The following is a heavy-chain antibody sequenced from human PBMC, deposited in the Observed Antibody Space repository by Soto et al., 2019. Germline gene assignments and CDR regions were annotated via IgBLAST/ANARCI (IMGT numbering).Heavy chain of an antibody. CDR3: ARCYDFWSGYYLVYYYYYMDV. Sequence: ASVKVSCKASGYTFTSYGISWVRQAPGQGLEWMGRISAYNGNTNYAQKLQGRVTMTTDTSTSTAYMELRSLRSDDTAVYYCARCYDFWSGYYLVYYYYYMDVWGKGTTVTAP. V-gene: IGHV1-18*01. D-gene: IGHD3-3*01. J-gene: IGHJ6*03. CDR2: ISAYNGNT. CDR1: GYTFTSYG.